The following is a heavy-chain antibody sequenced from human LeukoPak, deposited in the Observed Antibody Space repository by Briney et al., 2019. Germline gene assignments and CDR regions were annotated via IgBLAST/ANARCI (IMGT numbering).Heavy chain of an antibody. CDR1: GGSISSDF. Sequence: PSETLSLTCTVSGGSISSDFWSWIRQPPGKGLEWIGYISYSGITNYNPSLKSRVTISVDTSKNQFSLRLRSVTAADTAVYFCAGYIAAVNIPGSRLDPWGQGTLVTVSS. CDR3: AGYIAAVNIPGSRLDP. D-gene: IGHD6-13*01. J-gene: IGHJ5*02. CDR2: ISYSGIT. V-gene: IGHV4-59*08.